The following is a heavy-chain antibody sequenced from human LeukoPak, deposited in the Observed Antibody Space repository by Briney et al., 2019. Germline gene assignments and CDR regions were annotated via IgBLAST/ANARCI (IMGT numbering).Heavy chain of an antibody. D-gene: IGHD1-26*01. CDR2: LYSGDNT. CDR3: ASGSEVPEFGY. CDR1: GFTVSSNY. Sequence: PGGSLRLSCAASGFTVSSNYMSWVRQAPGKGLEWVSVLYSGDNTYYADSVKGRFTISRDNSKNTLHLQMNSLRAEDTAVYYCASGSEVPEFGYWGQGTLVTVSS. J-gene: IGHJ4*02. V-gene: IGHV3-66*01.